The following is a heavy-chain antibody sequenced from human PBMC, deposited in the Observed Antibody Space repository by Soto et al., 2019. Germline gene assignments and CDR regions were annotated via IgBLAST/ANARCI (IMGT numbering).Heavy chain of an antibody. V-gene: IGHV1-18*01. Sequence: GASVKVSCKASGYTFTSYGISWVRQAPGQGLEWMGWISAYNGNTNYAQKLQGRVTMTTDTSTSTAYMELRSLRSDDTAVYYCARDGDTYCGGDCIDYYYYGMDVWGQGTTVTVSS. CDR2: ISAYNGNT. CDR1: GYTFTSYG. CDR3: ARDGDTYCGGDCIDYYYYGMDV. J-gene: IGHJ6*02. D-gene: IGHD2-21*02.